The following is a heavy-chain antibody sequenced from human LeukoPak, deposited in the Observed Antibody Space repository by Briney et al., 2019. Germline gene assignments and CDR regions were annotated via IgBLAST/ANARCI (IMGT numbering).Heavy chain of an antibody. V-gene: IGHV5-51*01. D-gene: IGHD3-22*01. Sequence: GESLKISCKGSGSSFTSYWIGWVRQLPGKGLEWMGIIYPGDSDTRYSPSFQGQVTISADKSISPAYLQWSSLKASDTAMYYCASLYYYDSSGSDDAFDIWGQGTMVTVSS. CDR2: IYPGDSDT. CDR1: GSSFTSYW. CDR3: ASLYYYDSSGSDDAFDI. J-gene: IGHJ3*02.